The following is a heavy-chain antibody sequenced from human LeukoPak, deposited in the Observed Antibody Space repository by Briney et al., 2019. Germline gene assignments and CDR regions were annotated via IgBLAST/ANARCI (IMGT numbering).Heavy chain of an antibody. V-gene: IGHV3-7*01. CDR1: GFTFNSYW. CDR3: AKDAQRGFDYSNSFQY. J-gene: IGHJ4*02. Sequence: GGSLRLSCAASGFTFNSYWMSWVRQAPGKGLEWVANIDPDGSEKQYGDSVKGRFTTSRDNAKNSLYLQMNSLRAEDTAIYYCAKDAQRGFDYSNSFQYWGQGSLVTVSS. CDR2: IDPDGSEK. D-gene: IGHD4-11*01.